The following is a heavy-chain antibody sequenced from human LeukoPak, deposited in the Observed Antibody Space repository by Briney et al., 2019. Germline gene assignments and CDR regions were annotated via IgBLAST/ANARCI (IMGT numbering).Heavy chain of an antibody. D-gene: IGHD6-19*01. J-gene: IGHJ4*02. V-gene: IGHV3-9*01. Sequence: GGSLRLSCAASGFTFDDYAMHWVRQAPGKGLEWVSSISSSSSYIYYADSVKGRFTISRDNAKNSLYLQMNSLRAEDTALYYCAKDHEQWLAAFDYWGQGTLVTVSS. CDR2: ISSSSSYI. CDR1: GFTFDDYA. CDR3: AKDHEQWLAAFDY.